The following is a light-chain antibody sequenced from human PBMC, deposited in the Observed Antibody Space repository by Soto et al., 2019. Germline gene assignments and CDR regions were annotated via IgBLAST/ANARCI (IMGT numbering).Light chain of an antibody. Sequence: EIVMTQSPATLSVSPGERVTLSCRASQSVRGSKVAWYQQKPGEAPRLLIYRASTRATGTPARFTGSGSGTEFTLTITSLQSEDFALYYCQQYHNLWTFGQGTKVDIK. CDR2: RAS. J-gene: IGKJ1*01. V-gene: IGKV3-15*01. CDR3: QQYHNLWT. CDR1: QSVRGSK.